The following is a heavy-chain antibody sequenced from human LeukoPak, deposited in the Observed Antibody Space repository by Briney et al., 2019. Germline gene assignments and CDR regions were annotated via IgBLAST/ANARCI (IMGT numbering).Heavy chain of an antibody. Sequence: SETLSLTCTVSGGSISSSSYYWGWIRQPPGKGLEWIGSIYYSGSTYYNPSLKSRVTISVDTSKNQFSLKLSSVTAADTAVYYCARIITFGGVIVYYYYGMDVWGQGTTVTVSS. CDR3: ARIITFGGVIVYYYYGMDV. CDR1: GGSISSSSYY. V-gene: IGHV4-39*07. J-gene: IGHJ6*02. D-gene: IGHD3-16*02. CDR2: IYYSGST.